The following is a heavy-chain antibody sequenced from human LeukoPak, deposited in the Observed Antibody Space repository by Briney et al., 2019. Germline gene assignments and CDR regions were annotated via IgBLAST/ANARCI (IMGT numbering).Heavy chain of an antibody. CDR3: ARPMYYYDSSGSLAV. J-gene: IGHJ6*02. Sequence: PGGSLRLSCAASGFTFSSYGIHWVRQAPGKWLEWVALISSNGKNKDYADSVKGRFTISRDNSKNTLYLQMNSLRAEDTAVYYRARPMYYYDSSGSLAVWGQGTTVTVTS. CDR2: ISSNGKNK. D-gene: IGHD3-22*01. CDR1: GFTFSSYG. V-gene: IGHV3-30*04.